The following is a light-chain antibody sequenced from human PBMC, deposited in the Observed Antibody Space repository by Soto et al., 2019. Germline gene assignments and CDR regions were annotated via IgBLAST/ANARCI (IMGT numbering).Light chain of an antibody. V-gene: IGKV3-11*01. Sequence: IVLTQSPGTLSLSPGERATLSCRASQSVSNNYLAWYQQKPGQAPRLLIYESSNRATGIAARFSGSGSGTDFTLTISSLEPEDAAVYYCQQRSNWPPITFGQGTRLEIK. CDR3: QQRSNWPPIT. J-gene: IGKJ5*01. CDR1: QSVSNNY. CDR2: ESS.